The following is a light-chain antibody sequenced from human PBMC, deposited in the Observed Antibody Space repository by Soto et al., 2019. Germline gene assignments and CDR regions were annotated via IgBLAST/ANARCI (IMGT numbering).Light chain of an antibody. CDR1: QFVSRSY. J-gene: IGKJ1*01. Sequence: EIVLTQSPGTLSLSPGESATLSCRASQFVSRSYFAWYQQRPGQAPRLLIYDASRRATGIPDRFSGSGSGTDFVLTISRLEPEDFGVYYCHQSGDSVWTFGQDTKVEIK. V-gene: IGKV3-20*01. CDR3: HQSGDSVWT. CDR2: DAS.